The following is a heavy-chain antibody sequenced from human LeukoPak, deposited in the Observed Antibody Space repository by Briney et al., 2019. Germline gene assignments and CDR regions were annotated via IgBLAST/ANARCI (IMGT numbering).Heavy chain of an antibody. CDR2: IYYSGST. CDR1: GGSISSYY. Sequence: SETLSLTCTVSGGSISSYYWSWIRQPPGKGLEWIGYIYYSGSTNYNPSLKSRVTISVDTSKNQFSLKLSSVTAADTAVYYCARGFGTSCGGDCYGAFDIWGQGTMVTVSS. CDR3: ARGFGTSCGGDCYGAFDI. V-gene: IGHV4-59*01. D-gene: IGHD2-21*02. J-gene: IGHJ3*02.